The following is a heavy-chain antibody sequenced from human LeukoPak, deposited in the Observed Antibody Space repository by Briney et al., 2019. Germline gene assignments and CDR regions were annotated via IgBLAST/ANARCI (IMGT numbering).Heavy chain of an antibody. CDR1: GLRFTDAW. D-gene: IGHD3-22*01. J-gene: IGHJ4*02. Sequence: GGSLRLSCAASGLRFTDAWMNWVRQAPGKGLEWVGRIKSKGGGGTTDYAAPVKGRLTISRDDSKNTLYLQMNSLKTEDTAVYYCTWDSSGFYLLDSWGQGTLVTVSS. CDR2: IKSKGGGGTT. CDR3: TWDSSGFYLLDS. V-gene: IGHV3-15*07.